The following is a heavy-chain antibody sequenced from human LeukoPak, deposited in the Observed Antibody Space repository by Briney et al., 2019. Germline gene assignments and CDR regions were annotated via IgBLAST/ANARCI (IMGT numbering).Heavy chain of an antibody. V-gene: IGHV1-2*02. D-gene: IGHD3-10*01. J-gene: IGHJ5*02. Sequence: ASVKVSCKASGYTFTGYYMHWVRQAPGQGLEWMGWINPNSGGTNYAQKFQGRVTMTRDTSISTAYMELSRLRSDDTAVYYCAREDYYGSGSYYNSWFDPWGQGTLVTVSS. CDR1: GYTFTGYY. CDR2: INPNSGGT. CDR3: AREDYYGSGSYYNSWFDP.